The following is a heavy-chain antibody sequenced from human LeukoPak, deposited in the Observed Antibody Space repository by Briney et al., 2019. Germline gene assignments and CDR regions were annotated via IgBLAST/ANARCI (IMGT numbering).Heavy chain of an antibody. CDR1: GLTFSSHW. CDR2: ISWNSGSI. J-gene: IGHJ4*02. Sequence: GGSLRLSCAASGLTFSSHWMHWVRQAPGKGLEWVSGISWNSGSIGYADSVKGRFTISRDNAKNSLYLQMNSLRAEDTALYYCAKDAAMVRGPIDYWGQGTLVTVSS. D-gene: IGHD3-10*01. CDR3: AKDAAMVRGPIDY. V-gene: IGHV3-9*01.